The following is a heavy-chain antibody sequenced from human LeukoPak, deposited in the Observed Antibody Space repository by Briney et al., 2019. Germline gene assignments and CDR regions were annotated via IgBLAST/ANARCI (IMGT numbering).Heavy chain of an antibody. CDR1: GGSISSYY. CDR2: IYHSGST. J-gene: IGHJ5*02. Sequence: SETLSLTCTVSGGSISSYYWSWIRQPPGKGLEWIGSIYHSGSTYYNPSLKSRVTISVDTSKNQFSLKLSSVTAADTAVYYCARVGIVVVVAATPAWFDPWGQGTLVTVSS. V-gene: IGHV4-38-2*02. CDR3: ARVGIVVVVAATPAWFDP. D-gene: IGHD2-15*01.